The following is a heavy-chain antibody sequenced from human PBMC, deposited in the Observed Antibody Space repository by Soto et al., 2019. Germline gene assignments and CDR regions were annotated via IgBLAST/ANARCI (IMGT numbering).Heavy chain of an antibody. CDR2: TTYDGGIK. CDR3: AGALENPYFYYGLNV. D-gene: IGHD1-1*01. CDR1: GFSFSSYG. Sequence: GGSLRLSCAASGFSFSSYGMEWVRLPPGKGLEWVAATTYDGGIKHYVDSVRGRFTISRDNSKNTLYLQMNSLRVEDTATYYCAGALENPYFYYGLNVWGQVTTVTVSS. V-gene: IGHV3-30*03. J-gene: IGHJ6*02.